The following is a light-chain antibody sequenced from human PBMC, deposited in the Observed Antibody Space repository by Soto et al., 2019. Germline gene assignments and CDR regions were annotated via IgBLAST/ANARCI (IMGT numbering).Light chain of an antibody. CDR1: QSVLYSSNNKNY. CDR3: QQYYSIPPT. J-gene: IGKJ1*01. Sequence: DIVMTQSPDSLAVSLGERATINCKSSQSVLYSSNNKNYLAWYQQKPGQPPKLLIYWASTRESGVPDRFSGSGSGTDFTLTISSLQAEDVAVYYCQQYYSIPPTFGQGTTGDIK. V-gene: IGKV4-1*01. CDR2: WAS.